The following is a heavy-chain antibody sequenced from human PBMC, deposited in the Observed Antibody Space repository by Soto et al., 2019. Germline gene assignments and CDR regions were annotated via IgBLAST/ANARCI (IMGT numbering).Heavy chain of an antibody. CDR3: ARAGFSTSWIGILSTAGHGVEGDY. CDR1: GYTFISYG. D-gene: IGHD6-13*01. J-gene: IGHJ4*02. Sequence: QVQLVQSGAEVKKTGASVEVSCKASGYTFISYGISWVRQAPGQGLEWMGWISAYNGKTNYAQKLQGRVNMTTDTSTSTAYMELRILRSDDTAIYYCARAGFSTSWIGILSTAGHGVEGDYWGQGTLVTVSS. V-gene: IGHV1-18*01. CDR2: ISAYNGKT.